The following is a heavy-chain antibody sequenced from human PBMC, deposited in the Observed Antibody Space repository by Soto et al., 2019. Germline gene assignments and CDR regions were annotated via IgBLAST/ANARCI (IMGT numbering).Heavy chain of an antibody. D-gene: IGHD3-16*01. V-gene: IGHV4-61*01. CDR3: ARSPRGRTAFTFDY. CDR1: GDSVSNDNYY. J-gene: IGHJ4*02. Sequence: SETLSLTCAVSGDSVSNDNYYWSWIRQPPGKGLEWIGYIYYSGTTNYNSYLKSRLSLSVDMSKNQFSLKLASVTAADTAVYFCARSPRGRTAFTFDYWGQGALVTVSS. CDR2: IYYSGTT.